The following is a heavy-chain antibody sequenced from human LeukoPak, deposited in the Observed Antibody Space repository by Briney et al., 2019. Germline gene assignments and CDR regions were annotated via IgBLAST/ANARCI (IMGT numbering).Heavy chain of an antibody. CDR3: ARLGYCSSTSCYYSSNYYYYGMDV. J-gene: IGHJ6*02. D-gene: IGHD2-2*01. V-gene: IGHV4-59*01. CDR1: GGSISSYY. CDR2: IYYSGST. Sequence: SETLSLTCTVSGGSISSYYWSWIRQPPGKGLEWIGYIYYSGSTNYNPSLKSRVTISVDTSKSQFSLKLSSVTAADTAVYYCARLGYCSSTSCYYSSNYYYYGMDVWGQGTTVTVSS.